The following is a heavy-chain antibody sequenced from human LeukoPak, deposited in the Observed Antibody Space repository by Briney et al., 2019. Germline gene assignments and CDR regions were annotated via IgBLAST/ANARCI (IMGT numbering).Heavy chain of an antibody. Sequence: VRSLRLSCAASGFTFSSYSMNSVRQAPGKGLEWVSSISSSSSYIYYADSVKGRFTISRDNAKNSLYLQMNSLRAEDTAVYYCARDWRWACFDYWGQGALVTVSS. V-gene: IGHV3-21*01. J-gene: IGHJ4*02. CDR3: ARDWRWACFDY. CDR2: ISSSSSYI. CDR1: GFTFSSYS. D-gene: IGHD3-16*01.